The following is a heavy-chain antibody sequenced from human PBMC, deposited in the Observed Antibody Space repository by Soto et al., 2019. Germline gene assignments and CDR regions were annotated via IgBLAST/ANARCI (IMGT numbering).Heavy chain of an antibody. V-gene: IGHV4-59*08. D-gene: IGHD1-1*01. CDR3: VRHGIGPLHGLVDV. CDR2: VYNTGGT. CDR1: SGPTSSHN. J-gene: IGHJ6*02. Sequence: QVQLQQSGPGLVKPSETLSLTCTVSSGPTSSHNWGWIRQPPGRGLEWIGYVYNTGGTSYNPTLRSRVTISADTSTKNISLTLSSVTAADTAVYYCVRHGIGPLHGLVDVWGPGTTVSVSS.